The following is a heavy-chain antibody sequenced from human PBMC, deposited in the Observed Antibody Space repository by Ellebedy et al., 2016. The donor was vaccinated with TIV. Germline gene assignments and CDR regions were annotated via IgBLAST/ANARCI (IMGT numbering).Heavy chain of an antibody. CDR1: GFTFSDYA. V-gene: IGHV3-33*01. D-gene: IGHD3-3*01. CDR2: IWYGGSNK. CDR3: ARGSDRVSANYDLDY. J-gene: IGHJ4*02. Sequence: PGGSLRLSCAASGFTFSDYAMHWVRQAPGKGLEWVAVIWYGGSNKYYAESVKGRFTISRDNSKNTLYLQMNSLRVEDTAVFYCARGSDRVSANYDLDYWGQGTLVTVSS.